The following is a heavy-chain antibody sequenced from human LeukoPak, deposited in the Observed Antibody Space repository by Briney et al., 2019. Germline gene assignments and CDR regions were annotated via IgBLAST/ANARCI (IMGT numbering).Heavy chain of an antibody. V-gene: IGHV3-21*01. CDR1: GFNFSSYS. J-gene: IGHJ4*02. Sequence: PGGSLRLSRAASGFNFSSYSMNWVRQAPGKGLEWVSSISSSSFRYYADSVKGRFTISRDNAKNSLYLQMNSLRAEDTAVYYCARESSGYFYWGQGTLVTVSS. CDR2: ISSSSFR. CDR3: ARESSGYFY. D-gene: IGHD3-22*01.